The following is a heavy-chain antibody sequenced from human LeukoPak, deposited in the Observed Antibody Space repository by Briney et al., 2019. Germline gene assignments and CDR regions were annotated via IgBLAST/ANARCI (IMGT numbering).Heavy chain of an antibody. Sequence: ASVKVPCKASGYTFTNYFIHWVRQAPGQGLEWMGIINPRDRSTDYPQKFQGGVAMTRDTSTTTVHMVLSSLRSEDTAMYYCAGVGPGIAAEAWGQGTLVTVSS. J-gene: IGHJ4*02. CDR1: GYTFTNYF. CDR3: AGVGPGIAAEA. D-gene: IGHD6-13*01. V-gene: IGHV1-46*01. CDR2: INPRDRST.